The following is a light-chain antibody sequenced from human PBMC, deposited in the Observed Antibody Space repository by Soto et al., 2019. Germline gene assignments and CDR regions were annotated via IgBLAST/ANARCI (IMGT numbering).Light chain of an antibody. Sequence: EIVLTQSPATLSLSPGERATLSCRASQSVSSYLAWYQQKPGQAPRLLIYDASNRATGIPARFSGSGSGTDFTLTIISLDPEDFAVYYWQQRSNWPITFGQGTRLEIK. J-gene: IGKJ5*01. V-gene: IGKV3-11*01. CDR1: QSVSSY. CDR3: QQRSNWPIT. CDR2: DAS.